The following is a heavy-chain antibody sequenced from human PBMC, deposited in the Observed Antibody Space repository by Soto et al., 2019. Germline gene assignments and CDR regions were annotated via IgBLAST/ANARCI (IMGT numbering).Heavy chain of an antibody. CDR1: GGSISSSSYY. Sequence: ASETLSLTCTVSGGSISSSSYYWGWIRQPPGKGLEWIGSIYYSGSTYYNPSLKSRVTISVDTSKNQFSLKLSSVTAADTAVYYCATHSYDYVWGSYRYDGSRFDPWGQGTLVTVSS. D-gene: IGHD3-16*02. J-gene: IGHJ5*02. CDR3: ATHSYDYVWGSYRYDGSRFDP. CDR2: IYYSGST. V-gene: IGHV4-39*01.